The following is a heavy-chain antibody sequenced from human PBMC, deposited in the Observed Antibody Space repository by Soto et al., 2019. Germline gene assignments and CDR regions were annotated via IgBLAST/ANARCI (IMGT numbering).Heavy chain of an antibody. V-gene: IGHV3-23*01. CDR2: ISGSGGIP. CDR1: GFTFLLSS. CDR3: ARKTYSSSFDY. Sequence: SLRLSCAAPGFTFLLSSLLFFLHSPWTFLEWVSSISGSGGIPYYADSVKGRFPLSRDNSKNPLYLQMNSLRAEDTAVYYCARKTYSSSFDYWGQGTLVTVSS. D-gene: IGHD6-6*01. J-gene: IGHJ4*02.